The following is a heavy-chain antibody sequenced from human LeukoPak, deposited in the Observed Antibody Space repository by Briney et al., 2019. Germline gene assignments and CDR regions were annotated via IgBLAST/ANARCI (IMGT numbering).Heavy chain of an antibody. D-gene: IGHD6-13*01. Sequence: PGGSLRLSGAASGFPFSSYEMIWVRQAPGKGLEWVSYISSSGSTIYYADSVKGRFTISRDNAKNSLYLQMNSLRAEDTAVYYCARDDPLAVAGNWFDPWGQGTLGTVSS. CDR2: ISSSGSTI. V-gene: IGHV3-48*03. CDR3: ARDDPLAVAGNWFDP. J-gene: IGHJ5*02. CDR1: GFPFSSYE.